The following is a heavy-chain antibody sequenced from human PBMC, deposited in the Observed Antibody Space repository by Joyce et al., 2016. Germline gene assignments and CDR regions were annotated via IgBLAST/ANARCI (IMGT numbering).Heavy chain of an antibody. CDR1: GGSLSGYY. D-gene: IGHD3-10*01. Sequence: QVQLQEWGAGLLKPSETLSLTCAVYGGSLSGYYWSWIRQAPGMGLEWIGEVNDRGRNNDKPSLKSRATTSMDTSKNQFSLRLTTVTAADTAVYFCARARRGIILARGEMGEYLQHWGRGTVVIVSS. CDR2: VNDRGRN. J-gene: IGHJ1*01. V-gene: IGHV4-34*04. CDR3: ARARRGIILARGEMGEYLQH.